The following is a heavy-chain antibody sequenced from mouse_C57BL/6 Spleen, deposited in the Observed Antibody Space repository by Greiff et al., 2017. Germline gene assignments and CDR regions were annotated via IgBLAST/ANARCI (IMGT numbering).Heavy chain of an antibody. Sequence: EVQLQQSGTVLARPGASVKMSCKTSGYTFTSYWMHWVKQRPGQGLEWIGAIYPGNSDTSSNQKFKGKAKLTAVTSASTAYMELSSLTNEDSAVYYCTREADDYEDYYAMDYWGQGTSVTVSS. CDR2: IYPGNSDT. CDR3: TREADDYEDYYAMDY. J-gene: IGHJ4*01. CDR1: GYTFTSYW. V-gene: IGHV1-5*01. D-gene: IGHD2-4*01.